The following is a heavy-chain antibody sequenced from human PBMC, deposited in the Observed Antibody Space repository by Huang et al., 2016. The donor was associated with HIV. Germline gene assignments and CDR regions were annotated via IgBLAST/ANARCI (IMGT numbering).Heavy chain of an antibody. CDR3: ALKGDSSGWEYFRH. Sequence: QVQLVESGGGVVQPGRSLRLSCAASGFIFSKYGMHWVRQATGKGVEWWALISSDGSNIYYTESVKGRFSISRDNSKNTLYLQRNSLRAEDTAVYYCALKGDSSGWEYFRHWGPGTLVTVSS. V-gene: IGHV3-30*03. J-gene: IGHJ1*01. D-gene: IGHD6-19*01. CDR1: GFIFSKYG. CDR2: ISSDGSNI.